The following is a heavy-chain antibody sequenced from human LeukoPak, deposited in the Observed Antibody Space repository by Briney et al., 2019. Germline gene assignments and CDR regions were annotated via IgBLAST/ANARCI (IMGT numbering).Heavy chain of an antibody. CDR1: GFTFSNYW. CDR2: INYDGTDT. CDR3: ARGRFSHGFDI. Sequence: GGSLRLSCVASGFTFSNYWIHWVRQAPGKGLVWVAHINYDGTDTIYAKSVKGRFTVSRDNGKSTVNLQMNSLRAEDTAVYYCARGRFSHGFDIWGEGTMVTVSS. V-gene: IGHV3-74*01. J-gene: IGHJ3*02. D-gene: IGHD3-3*01.